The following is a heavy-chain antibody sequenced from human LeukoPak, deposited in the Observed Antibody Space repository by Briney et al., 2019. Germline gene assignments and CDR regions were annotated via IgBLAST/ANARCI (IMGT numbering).Heavy chain of an antibody. CDR1: GGSISNYY. Sequence: SETLSLTCTVSGGSISNYYWSWIRQPAGMGLEWIGRFYASGSTNYNPSLKSRVTMSVDTSNNQFSLNLSSVTAADTAVYYCARTSARGAQFDYWGQGTLVTVSS. D-gene: IGHD3-10*01. CDR2: FYASGST. CDR3: ARTSARGAQFDY. J-gene: IGHJ4*02. V-gene: IGHV4-4*07.